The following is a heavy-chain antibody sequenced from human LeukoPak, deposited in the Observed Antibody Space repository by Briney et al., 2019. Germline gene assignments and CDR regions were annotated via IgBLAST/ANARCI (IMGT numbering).Heavy chain of an antibody. CDR2: INPNSDYT. CDR1: GYTFADYY. Sequence: ASVKVSCKASGYTFADYYIHWVRQAPGQGLEWMGWINPNSDYTFYAQKFQGRVTLTRDTSISTVYMELTTLTSDDTALYYCAVAPGDYWGQGTLVSVSA. CDR3: AVAPGDY. V-gene: IGHV1-2*02. J-gene: IGHJ4*02. D-gene: IGHD2-21*01.